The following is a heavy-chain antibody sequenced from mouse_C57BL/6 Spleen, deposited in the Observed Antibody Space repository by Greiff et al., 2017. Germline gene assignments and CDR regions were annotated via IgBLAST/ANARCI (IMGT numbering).Heavy chain of an antibody. CDR2: IYPGSGST. CDR1: GYTFTSYW. CDR3: ARDGTEYFDV. V-gene: IGHV1-55*01. Sequence: QVQLQQPGAELVKPGASVKMSCKASGYTFTSYWITWVKQRPGQGLEWIGDIYPGSGSTNYNEKFKSKATLTVDTSSSTAYMQRSSLTSEDSAVYYCARDGTEYFDVWGTGTTVTGSS. D-gene: IGHD4-1*01. J-gene: IGHJ1*03.